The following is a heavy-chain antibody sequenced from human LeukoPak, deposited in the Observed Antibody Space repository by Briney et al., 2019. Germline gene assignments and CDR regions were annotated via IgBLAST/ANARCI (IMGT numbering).Heavy chain of an antibody. Sequence: QTGGALRLSCAASGFTFSKFPMGWVRQAPGRGLEWVSAISASGDVTFYAGSLRGRFTISRDNSKSTLYLQMNGLRAEDTAIFYCAKSLFTSATGTGRAFHIWGQGTRVTVSS. CDR3: AKSLFTSATGTGRAFHI. J-gene: IGHJ3*02. CDR2: ISASGDVT. V-gene: IGHV3-23*01. CDR1: GFTFSKFP. D-gene: IGHD1-1*01.